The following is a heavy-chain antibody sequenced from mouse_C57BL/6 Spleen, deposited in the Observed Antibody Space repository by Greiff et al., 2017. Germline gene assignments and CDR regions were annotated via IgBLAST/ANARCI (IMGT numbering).Heavy chain of an antibody. CDR1: GYSITSGYY. J-gene: IGHJ1*03. D-gene: IGHD6-2*01. V-gene: IGHV3-6*01. CDR2: ISYDGSN. CDR3: ARDLWGTGWYFDV. Sequence: EVKLMESGPGLVKPSQSLSLTCSVTGYSITSGYYWNWIRQFPGNKLEWMGYISYDGSNNYNPSLKNRISITRDTSKNQFFLKLNSVTTEDTATYYCARDLWGTGWYFDVWGTGTTVTVSS.